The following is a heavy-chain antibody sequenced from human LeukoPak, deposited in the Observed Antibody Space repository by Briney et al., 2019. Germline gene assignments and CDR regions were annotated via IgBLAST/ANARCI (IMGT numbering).Heavy chain of an antibody. CDR1: GGSISSGGYY. CDR2: IYYSGST. Sequence: PSETLSLTCTVSGGSISSGGYYWSWIRQHPGKSLEWIGYIYYSGSTYYNPSLKSRVTISVDTSKNQFSLKLSSVTAADTAVYYCAASTEIAIYGDSTWSFGYWGQGTLVTVSS. CDR3: AASTEIAIYGDSTWSFGY. J-gene: IGHJ4*02. D-gene: IGHD4-17*01. V-gene: IGHV4-31*03.